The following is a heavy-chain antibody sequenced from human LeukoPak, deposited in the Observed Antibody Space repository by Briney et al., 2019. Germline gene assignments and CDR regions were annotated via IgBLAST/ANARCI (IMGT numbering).Heavy chain of an antibody. Sequence: GGSLRLSCAASGFTFSTYAMHWVRQAPGKGLEWVAVISYDGSNKYYADSVKGRFTISRDNSKNTLYLQMNSLRAEDTAVYYCAKDLPLIAAAGGAYWGQGTLVTVSS. CDR3: AKDLPLIAAAGGAY. CDR1: GFTFSTYA. CDR2: ISYDGSNK. D-gene: IGHD6-13*01. J-gene: IGHJ4*02. V-gene: IGHV3-30*04.